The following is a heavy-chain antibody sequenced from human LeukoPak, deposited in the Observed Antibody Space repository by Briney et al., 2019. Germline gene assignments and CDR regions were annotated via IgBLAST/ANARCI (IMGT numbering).Heavy chain of an antibody. V-gene: IGHV3-23*01. CDR2: ISGSGGST. Sequence: GTSLRLSCTASGFTFAGYGMHWVRQAPGKGLEWVSAISGSGGSTYYADSVKGRFTISRDNSKNTLYLQMNSLRAEDTAVYYCAKDLPLSYYDSSGFFDYWGQGTLVTVSS. CDR1: GFTFAGYG. D-gene: IGHD3-22*01. CDR3: AKDLPLSYYDSSGFFDY. J-gene: IGHJ4*02.